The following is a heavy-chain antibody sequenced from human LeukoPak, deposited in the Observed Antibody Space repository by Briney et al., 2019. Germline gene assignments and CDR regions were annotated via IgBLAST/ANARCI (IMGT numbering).Heavy chain of an antibody. J-gene: IGHJ4*02. V-gene: IGHV4-59*01. D-gene: IGHD2-21*01. Sequence: SETLSLTCTVSGGSISSYYWSWIRQPPGKGLEWIGYIYYSGSTNYNPSLKSRVTISVDTSKNQFSLKLSSVTAADTAVYYCARGGYCGGDCYSGYWGQGTLVTVSS. CDR1: GGSISSYY. CDR3: ARGGYCGGDCYSGY. CDR2: IYYSGST.